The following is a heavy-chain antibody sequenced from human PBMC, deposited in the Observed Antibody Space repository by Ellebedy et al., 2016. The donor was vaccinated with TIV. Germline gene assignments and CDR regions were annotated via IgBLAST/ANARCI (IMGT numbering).Heavy chain of an antibody. CDR2: ISASGGST. Sequence: GESLKISCAASGFTFSNSAMSWVRQAPGKGLEWVSSISASGGSTHYADSVKGRFTISSDNSKNTLYLQMNSLRAEDTAVYFCAKDPGVNIVATTSYFGYWGQGTLVTVSS. CDR3: AKDPGVNIVATTSYFGY. D-gene: IGHD5-12*01. CDR1: GFTFSNSA. V-gene: IGHV3-23*01. J-gene: IGHJ4*02.